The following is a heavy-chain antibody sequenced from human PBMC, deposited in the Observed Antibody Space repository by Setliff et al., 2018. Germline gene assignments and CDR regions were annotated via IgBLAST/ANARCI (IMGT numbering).Heavy chain of an antibody. V-gene: IGHV4-34*01. D-gene: IGHD5-18*01. CDR3: ARGLIFGYSYVGEYYYYMDV. J-gene: IGHJ6*03. CDR1: GGSFSGYY. Sequence: SETLSLTCAVYGGSFSGYYWSWIRRPPGKGLEWIGEINYSGSTNYNPSLKSRVTISVDTSKNQFSLKLSSVTAADTAVYYCARGLIFGYSYVGEYYYYMDVWGKGTTVTVSS. CDR2: INYSGST.